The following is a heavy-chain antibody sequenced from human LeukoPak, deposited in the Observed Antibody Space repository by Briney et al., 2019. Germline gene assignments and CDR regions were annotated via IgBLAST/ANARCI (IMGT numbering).Heavy chain of an antibody. J-gene: IGHJ4*02. CDR1: GFTFSSYS. CDR3: ARVSGRLERQSDLGF. Sequence: GGSLRLSCAASGFTFSSYSMNWVRQAPGRGLEWVSSIDPSSYYIYYGDSVKGRSAISRDNAKNSLYLQINSLRAEDTAVYYCARVSGRLERQSDLGFWGQGTLVTVSS. D-gene: IGHD1-1*01. CDR2: IDPSSYYI. V-gene: IGHV3-21*01.